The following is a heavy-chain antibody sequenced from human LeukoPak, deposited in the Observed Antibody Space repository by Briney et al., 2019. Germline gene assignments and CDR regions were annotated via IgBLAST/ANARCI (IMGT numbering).Heavy chain of an antibody. CDR3: ARVSGPGMNEYYHL. D-gene: IGHD2-2*01. V-gene: IGHV3-74*01. CDR1: GFTFSGAW. Sequence: PGGSLRLSCAASGFTFSGAWMHWVRQAPGKGLMWVSRINDDGSSTRHADSVKGRFTISRDNAKNTLYLQMNSLRDEDTAVYYCARVSGPGMNEYYHLWGQGTLVTVSS. CDR2: INDDGSST. J-gene: IGHJ4*02.